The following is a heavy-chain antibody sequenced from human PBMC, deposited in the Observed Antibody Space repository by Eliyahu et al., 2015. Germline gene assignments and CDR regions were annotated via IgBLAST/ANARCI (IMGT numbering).Heavy chain of an antibody. CDR3: ATRISGVDY. CDR2: IYDSGST. Sequence: QVQLEESGPGPVKPSXXXSLTXXVSGASVSSHYWSWXREPPGKGLEWIGYIYDSGSTTYNPSLKSRVTISVDTSKSQISLTLNSVTAADTAIYYCATRISGVDYWGQGTKVTVSS. D-gene: IGHD5-12*01. J-gene: IGHJ4*02. V-gene: IGHV4-59*02. CDR1: GASVSSHY.